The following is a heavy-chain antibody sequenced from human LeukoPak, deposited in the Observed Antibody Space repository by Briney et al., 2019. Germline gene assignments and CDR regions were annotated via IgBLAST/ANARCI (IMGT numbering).Heavy chain of an antibody. CDR2: IYYSGST. D-gene: IGHD1-26*01. Sequence: SETLSLTCTVSGGSINSSGYYWGWIRQPPGKGLEWIGSIYYSGSTYYNPSLKSRVTISVDTSKNQFSLKLSSVTAADTAVYYCARVGIVGATRAGMDVWGQGTTVTVSS. CDR3: ARVGIVGATRAGMDV. V-gene: IGHV4-39*07. CDR1: GGSINSSGYY. J-gene: IGHJ6*02.